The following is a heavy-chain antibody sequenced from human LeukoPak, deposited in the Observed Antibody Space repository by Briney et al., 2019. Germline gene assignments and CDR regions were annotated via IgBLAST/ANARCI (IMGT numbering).Heavy chain of an antibody. D-gene: IGHD5-18*01. CDR3: ARGTGEGYTYGRYYLDY. CDR2: INPNSGVT. CDR1: GYTFTGYY. Sequence: ASVKVSCKASGYTFTGYYMHWVRQAPGQGLEWMGWINPNSGVTDYAQNFQGRVTMTRDTSISTAYVELSRLRSDDTAVYYCARGTGEGYTYGRYYLDYWGQGTLVTVSS. J-gene: IGHJ4*02. V-gene: IGHV1-2*02.